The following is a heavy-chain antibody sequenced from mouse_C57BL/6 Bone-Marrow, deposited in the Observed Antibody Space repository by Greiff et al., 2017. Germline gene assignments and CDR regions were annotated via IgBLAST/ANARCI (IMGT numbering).Heavy chain of an antibody. CDR3: ARVATTVGLDV. V-gene: IGHV5-12*01. CDR2: ISNGGGST. Sequence: EVQLVESGGGLVQPGGSLKLSCAASGFTFSDYYMYWVRQTPEKRLEWVAYISNGGGSTYYPDTVKGRFTISRDNAKNTLYLQMSRLKSEDTAMYYCARVATTVGLDVWGTGTTVTVSS. CDR1: GFTFSDYY. J-gene: IGHJ1*03. D-gene: IGHD1-1*01.